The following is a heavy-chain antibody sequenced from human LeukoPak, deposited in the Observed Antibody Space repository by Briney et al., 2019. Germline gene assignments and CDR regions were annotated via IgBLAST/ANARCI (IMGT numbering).Heavy chain of an antibody. CDR2: IKQDGSEK. CDR1: GFTFSSYR. Sequence: GGSLRLSCAASGFTFSSYRMSWVRQAPGKGLEWVANIKQDGSEKYYVDSVKGRFTISRDNAKNSLYLQMNSLRAEDTAVYYCARSLRTAMAYYFDYWGQGTLVTVSS. CDR3: ARSLRTAMAYYFDY. J-gene: IGHJ4*02. D-gene: IGHD5-18*01. V-gene: IGHV3-7*01.